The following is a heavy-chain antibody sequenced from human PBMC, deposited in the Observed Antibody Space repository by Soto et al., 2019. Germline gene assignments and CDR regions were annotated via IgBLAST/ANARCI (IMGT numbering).Heavy chain of an antibody. CDR2: IYYSGST. Sequence: QLQLQESGPGLVKPSETLSLTCTVSGGSISSSSYYWGWIRQPPGKGLEWIGSIYYSGSTYYNPSLKSRVTISVDTSKNQFSLKRSSVTAADTAVYYCARTTETYYDFWSGYPSPYYFDYWGQGTLVTDSS. V-gene: IGHV4-39*01. J-gene: IGHJ4*02. CDR1: GGSISSSSYY. CDR3: ARTTETYYDFWSGYPSPYYFDY. D-gene: IGHD3-3*01.